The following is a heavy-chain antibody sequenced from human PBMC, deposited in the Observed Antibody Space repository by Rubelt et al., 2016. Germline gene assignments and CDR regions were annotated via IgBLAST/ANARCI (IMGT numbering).Heavy chain of an antibody. CDR2: ISSSSSYI. J-gene: IGHJ3*02. D-gene: IGHD1-1*01. Sequence: EVQLVESGGGLVKPGGSLRLSCAASGFTFSSYSMNWVRQAPGKGLEWVSSISSSSSYIYYADSVKGRFTSSRDNAKNSLYLQMNSLRAEDTAVYYCARGGCNWNDVGDAFDIWGQGTMVTVSS. CDR3: ARGGCNWNDVGDAFDI. V-gene: IGHV3-21*01. CDR1: GFTFSSYS.